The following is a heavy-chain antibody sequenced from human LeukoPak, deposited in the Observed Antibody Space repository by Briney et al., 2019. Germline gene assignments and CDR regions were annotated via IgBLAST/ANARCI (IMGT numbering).Heavy chain of an antibody. CDR3: AREAVPGGRGDTFDI. CDR1: GFTFSSYY. V-gene: IGHV3-48*03. J-gene: IGHJ3*02. CDR2: ISGSGTNI. Sequence: GGSLRLSCAASGFTFSSYYMNWVRQAPGKGLEWVSYISGSGTNIYYADSVKGRFTISRDNAKNSLSLQMNSLRAEDTAIYYCAREAVPGGRGDTFDIWGQGTMVTVSS. D-gene: IGHD6-19*01.